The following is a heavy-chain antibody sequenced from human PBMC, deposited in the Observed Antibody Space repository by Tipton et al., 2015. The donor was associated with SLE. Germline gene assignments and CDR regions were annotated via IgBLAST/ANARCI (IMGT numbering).Heavy chain of an antibody. V-gene: IGHV4-59*11. CDR3: ARVPYYDYGDEMYAFDI. CDR2: IYYSGST. J-gene: IGHJ3*02. CDR1: GGSISSHY. D-gene: IGHD4-17*01. Sequence: TLSLTCTVSGGSISSHYWSWIRQPPGKGLEWIGYIYYSGSTNYNPSLKSRVTLSVDTSKNQFSLKLSSVTAADTAMYYCARVPYYDYGDEMYAFDIWGQGTMVTGSS.